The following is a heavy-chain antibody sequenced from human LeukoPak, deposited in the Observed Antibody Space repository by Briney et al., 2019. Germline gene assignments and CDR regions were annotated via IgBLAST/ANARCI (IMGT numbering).Heavy chain of an antibody. D-gene: IGHD3-16*01. V-gene: IGHV4-38-2*01. CDR1: GDSIRSNYY. J-gene: IGHJ6*03. Sequence: PSETLSLTCVVAGDSIRSNYYWGWIRQPPGKGLEWIGNIFYSGSTYYNPSLKSRLTISVDTSKNHFSLILSSVTAADTAIYFCARRRVIDYYYMDVWGKGTTVTVSS. CDR3: ARRRVIDYYYMDV. CDR2: IFYSGST.